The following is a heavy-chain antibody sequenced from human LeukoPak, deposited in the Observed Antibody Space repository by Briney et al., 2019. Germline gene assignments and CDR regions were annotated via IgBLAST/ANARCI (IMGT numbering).Heavy chain of an antibody. Sequence: PGGSRRLSCAASGFTFSSYAMSWVRQAPGKGREWVSTITSGGGSTYYADSVKGRFTISRDNSKNTLYLQMISLRAEDTSVYYCAKDHPDCRGTSCLLFDCWGQGTLVTVSS. V-gene: IGHV3-23*01. D-gene: IGHD2-2*01. J-gene: IGHJ4*02. CDR3: AKDHPDCRGTSCLLFDC. CDR2: ITSGGGST. CDR1: GFTFSSYA.